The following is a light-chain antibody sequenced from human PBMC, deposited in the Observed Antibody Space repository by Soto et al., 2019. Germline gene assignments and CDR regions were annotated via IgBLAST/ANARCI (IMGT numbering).Light chain of an antibody. V-gene: IGKV1-5*03. J-gene: IGKJ2*01. CDR3: QQYKSYPYT. CDR2: KAS. Sequence: DIKMTQSPSTLSASVGDRVTITCRASQSISSWLAWYQQKPGKAPKLLSYKASSLESGVPSRFSGSGSETEFTLTISSLQPDDFATYYCQQYKSYPYTFGQGTKLEIK. CDR1: QSISSW.